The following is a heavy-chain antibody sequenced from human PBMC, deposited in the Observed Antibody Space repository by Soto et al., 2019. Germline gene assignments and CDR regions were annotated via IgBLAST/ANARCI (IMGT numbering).Heavy chain of an antibody. J-gene: IGHJ6*02. V-gene: IGHV3-13*01. CDR3: ARDSYGRYGMDV. Sequence: GGSLRLSCAASGFTFSSYDMHWVRQATGKGLEWVSAIGTAGDTYYPGSVKGRFTISRENAKNSLYLQMNSLRAEDTAVYYCARDSYGRYGMDVWGQGTTVTVSS. CDR1: GFTFSSYD. CDR2: IGTAGDT. D-gene: IGHD5-18*01.